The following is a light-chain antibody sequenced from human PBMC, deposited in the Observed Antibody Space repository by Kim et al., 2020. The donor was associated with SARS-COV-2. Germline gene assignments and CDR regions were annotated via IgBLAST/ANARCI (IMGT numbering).Light chain of an antibody. CDR1: SLRTYY. CDR3: NSRDSNNDVV. CDR2: GKN. V-gene: IGLV3-19*01. Sequence: VALGQTVRITCQGDSLRTYYATGYQQKPGQAPILLIYGKNNRPSGIPDRFSGSTSGNTASLTITGTQAGDEADYYCNSRDSNNDVVFGGGTQLTVL. J-gene: IGLJ2*01.